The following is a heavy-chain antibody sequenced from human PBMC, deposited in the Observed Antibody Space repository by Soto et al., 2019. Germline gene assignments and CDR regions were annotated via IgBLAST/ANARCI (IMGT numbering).Heavy chain of an antibody. CDR2: ISGTVST. CDR1: GFSFSLYA. J-gene: IGHJ4*02. V-gene: IGHV3-23*01. CDR3: AKRDGAAAAGIDY. D-gene: IGHD6-13*01. Sequence: EVQLLESGGGLVQPGESLRLSCAASGFSFSLYAMTWVRQSPGKGLEWVSTISGTVSTYYADSVKGRFTISRDNSKATVYLQMNNLRAEDTAVYYCAKRDGAAAAGIDYWGQGNLVTVSS.